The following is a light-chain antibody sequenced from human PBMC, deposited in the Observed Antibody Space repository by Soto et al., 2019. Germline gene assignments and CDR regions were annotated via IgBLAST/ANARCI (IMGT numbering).Light chain of an antibody. CDR2: AAS. Sequence: DIQMTQSPSSVSASIGDRVTISCRASQSIYKWLVWYQQKPGKAPKHLIYAASSLQSGVPSRFSGSGYGTEFSRTVSSLQPEDFAAYYCQQADSFPLSFGWGTKVEI. CDR3: QQADSFPLS. V-gene: IGKV1-12*01. J-gene: IGKJ4*01. CDR1: QSIYKW.